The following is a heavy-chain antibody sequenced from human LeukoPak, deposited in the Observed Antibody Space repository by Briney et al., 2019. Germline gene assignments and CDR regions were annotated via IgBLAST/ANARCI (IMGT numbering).Heavy chain of an antibody. V-gene: IGHV3-53*01. CDR1: GFTVSTSF. J-gene: IGHJ4*02. D-gene: IGHD4-11*01. CDR3: ARDGVDYSFEY. CDR2: RYIGGST. Sequence: GGSLRLSCAASGFTVSTSFMSWVRQPPGQGLELDSVRYIGGSTYYAHSVKGRFTISRDNSENTLYLQMNSLRAEDTAVYYCARDGVDYSFEYWGQGTLVTVSS.